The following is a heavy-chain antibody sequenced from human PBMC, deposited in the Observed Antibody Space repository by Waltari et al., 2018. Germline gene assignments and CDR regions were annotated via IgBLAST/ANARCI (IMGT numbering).Heavy chain of an antibody. Sequence: YISYSGSTYYNPSLKSRVTISVDTSKNQFSLKLSSVTAPDTAVYYCARWKGCTGGVCYLGPDYWGQGTLVTVSS. CDR2: ISYSGST. V-gene: IGHV4-31*02. CDR3: ARWKGCTGGVCYLGPDY. J-gene: IGHJ4*02. D-gene: IGHD2-8*02.